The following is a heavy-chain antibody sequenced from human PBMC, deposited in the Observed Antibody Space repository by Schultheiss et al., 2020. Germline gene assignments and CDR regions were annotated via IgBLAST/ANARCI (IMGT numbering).Heavy chain of an antibody. Sequence: GESLKISCTASGFTFGDYAMSWFRQAPGKGLEWVANIKQDGSEKYYVDSVKGRFTISRDNAKNSLYLQMNSLRAEDTAVYYCARAVGGVIARFDYWGQGTLVTVSS. CDR2: IKQDGSEK. V-gene: IGHV3-7*01. CDR3: ARAVGGVIARFDY. J-gene: IGHJ4*02. CDR1: GFTFGDYA. D-gene: IGHD3-16*02.